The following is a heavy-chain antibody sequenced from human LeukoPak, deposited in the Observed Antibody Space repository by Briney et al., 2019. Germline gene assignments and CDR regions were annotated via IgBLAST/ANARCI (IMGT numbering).Heavy chain of an antibody. CDR1: GFTFSSYS. J-gene: IGHJ4*02. CDR3: AKGPRTVRFGDRHKGIFDY. CDR2: ISSSSSYI. Sequence: GGSLRLSCAASGFTFSSYSMNWVRQAPGKGLEWVSSISSSSSYIYYADSVKGRFTISRDNSKNALYLQMNSLRAEDTAVYYCAKGPRTVRFGDRHKGIFDYWGQGTLVTVSS. D-gene: IGHD3-10*01. V-gene: IGHV3-21*04.